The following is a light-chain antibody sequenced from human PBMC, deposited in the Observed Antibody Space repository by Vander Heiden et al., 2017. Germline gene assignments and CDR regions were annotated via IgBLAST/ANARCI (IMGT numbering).Light chain of an antibody. V-gene: IGLV2-14*01. J-gene: IGLJ1*01. Sequence: QSALTQPSPVSGSPGQSITISCTGTSSDVGYFNYVSWYQQHPGKAPKLMIYDVSNRPSGVSNRFSGSKSDNTASLTISGLQAEDEADYYCSSYTSSSTYVFGTGTKVTVL. CDR3: SSYTSSSTYV. CDR2: DVS. CDR1: SSDVGYFNY.